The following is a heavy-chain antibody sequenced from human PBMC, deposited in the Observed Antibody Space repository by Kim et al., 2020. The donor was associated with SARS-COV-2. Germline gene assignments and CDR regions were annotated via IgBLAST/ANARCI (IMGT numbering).Heavy chain of an antibody. D-gene: IGHD6-13*01. CDR3: ARDRIAAAGTEGMDV. Sequence: NSVKGRFTISRDNSKNTLYLQMGSLRAEDMAVYYCARDRIAAAGTEGMDVWGQGTTVTVSS. J-gene: IGHJ6*02. V-gene: IGHV3-64*01.